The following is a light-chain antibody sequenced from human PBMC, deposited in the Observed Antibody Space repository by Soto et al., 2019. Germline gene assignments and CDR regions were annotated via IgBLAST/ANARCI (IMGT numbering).Light chain of an antibody. CDR2: GAS. CDR1: QSVSRSY. J-gene: IGKJ4*01. Sequence: EIVSTKSPGTLSLSPGERATLSCRASQSVSRSYLAWYQQKPGQAPRLLIYGASSRATGIPDRFSGSGSGTDFTLTISRLEPEDFAVYYCQQYGSLLTFGGGTKVEIK. V-gene: IGKV3-20*01. CDR3: QQYGSLLT.